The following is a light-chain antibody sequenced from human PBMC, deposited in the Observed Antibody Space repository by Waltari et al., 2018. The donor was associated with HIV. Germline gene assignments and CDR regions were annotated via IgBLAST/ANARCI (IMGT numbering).Light chain of an antibody. CDR3: AAWDENLSGRVV. Sequence: QSVLTQPPSASGTPGQRVTISCSGSSSNIGTNYIYWYHQLPGTAPKLLIYRNNRRPSGVPDRFSGSKSGTSVVLAISGLRSEDEADYYCAAWDENLSGRVVFGGGTKLTVL. J-gene: IGLJ2*01. CDR2: RNN. V-gene: IGLV1-47*01. CDR1: SSNIGTNY.